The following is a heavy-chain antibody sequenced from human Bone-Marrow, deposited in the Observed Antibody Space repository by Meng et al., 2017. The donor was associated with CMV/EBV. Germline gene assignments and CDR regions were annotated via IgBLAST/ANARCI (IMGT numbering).Heavy chain of an antibody. CDR2: IYYSGST. Sequence: SETLSLTCTVSGGSISSYYWSWIRQPPGKGLEWIGYIYYSGSTNYNPSLKSRVTISVDTSKNQFSLKLSSVTAADTAVYYCARVSPTIHYYYYGMDVCGQGTTVTVSS. D-gene: IGHD2-2*01. CDR1: GGSISSYY. V-gene: IGHV4-59*01. CDR3: ARVSPTIHYYYYGMDV. J-gene: IGHJ6*02.